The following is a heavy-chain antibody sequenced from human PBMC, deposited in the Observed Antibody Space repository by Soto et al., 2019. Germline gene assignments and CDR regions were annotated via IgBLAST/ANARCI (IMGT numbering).Heavy chain of an antibody. J-gene: IGHJ4*02. CDR1: GGSVSSGSYY. CDR2: IYYSGST. Sequence: PSETLSLTCTVSGGSVSSGSYYWSWIRQPPGKGLEWIGYIYYSGSTSYNPSLKSRVTISVDTSKNQFSLKLSSVTAADTAVYYCASNPGVAVAGPGFDYWGQGTLVTVSS. D-gene: IGHD6-19*01. CDR3: ASNPGVAVAGPGFDY. V-gene: IGHV4-61*01.